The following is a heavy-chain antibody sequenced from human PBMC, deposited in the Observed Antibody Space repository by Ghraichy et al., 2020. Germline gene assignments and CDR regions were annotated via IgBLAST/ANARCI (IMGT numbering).Heavy chain of an antibody. J-gene: IGHJ2*01. Sequence: GESLNISCAASGFTFTNYGMHWVRQAPGKGLEWVAVISDDGSNEHYADSVKGRFTLSRDNSKNALYLQMSTLRVEDTAVYFVARGVTYFFDGTYHVFDLWGRGTLVGVSS. CDR3: ARGVTYFFDGTYHVFDL. V-gene: IGHV3-33*01. D-gene: IGHD1-7*01. CDR1: GFTFTNYG. CDR2: ISDDGSNE.